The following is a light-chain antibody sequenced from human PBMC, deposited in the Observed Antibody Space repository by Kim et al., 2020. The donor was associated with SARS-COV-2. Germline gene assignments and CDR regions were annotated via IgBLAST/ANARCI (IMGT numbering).Light chain of an antibody. CDR1: QSVSSN. J-gene: IGKJ1*01. CDR2: GAS. Sequence: EIVMTQSPATLSVSPGERATLTCRASQSVSSNLAWYQQKPGQAPRLLIYGASTRATGIPARISGSGSGTEFTLSISSLQSEDFAVYYCQQYNNSSWTFGQGTKVDIK. CDR3: QQYNNSSWT. V-gene: IGKV3-15*01.